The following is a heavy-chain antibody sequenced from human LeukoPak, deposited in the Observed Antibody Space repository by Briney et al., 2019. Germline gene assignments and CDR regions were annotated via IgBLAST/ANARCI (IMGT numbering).Heavy chain of an antibody. Sequence: ASVKVSCKASGYTFTSYSISWVRQAPGQGLEWMGWISPYNGNTIYAQKVKGRVTMTTDTSTSTAYMELRSLKSDDTAVYYCARASYCSGGSCYSDYWGQGTLVTVSS. J-gene: IGHJ4*02. V-gene: IGHV1-18*01. CDR1: GYTFTSYS. D-gene: IGHD2-15*01. CDR2: ISPYNGNT. CDR3: ARASYCSGGSCYSDY.